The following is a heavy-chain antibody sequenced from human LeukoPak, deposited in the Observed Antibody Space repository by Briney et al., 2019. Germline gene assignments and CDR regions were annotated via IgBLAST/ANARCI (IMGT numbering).Heavy chain of an antibody. Sequence: GGSLRLSCAVSGITLSNYGTSWVRQAPGKGLEWVAGISGSAGGTYYADSVKGRFTISRDNAKNTLYLQLNNLRAEDTAVYFCAKRGVVIRVILVGFYKEAYYFDSWGQGALVTVSS. D-gene: IGHD3-22*01. V-gene: IGHV3-23*01. CDR3: AKRGVVIRVILVGFYKEAYYFDS. CDR1: GITLSNYG. CDR2: ISGSAGGT. J-gene: IGHJ4*02.